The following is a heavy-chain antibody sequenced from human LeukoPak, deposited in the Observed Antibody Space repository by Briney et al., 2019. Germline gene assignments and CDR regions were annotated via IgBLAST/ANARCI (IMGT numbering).Heavy chain of an antibody. CDR3: AKELALATIEYPGDY. CDR1: GFTFSSYG. Sequence: GGSLRLSCAASGFTFSSYGMHWVRQAPGKGLEWVAFIRYDGSNKYYADSVKGRFTISRDNSKNTLYLQMNSLRAEDTAVYYCAKELALATIEYPGDYWGQGTLVTVSS. V-gene: IGHV3-30*02. J-gene: IGHJ4*02. D-gene: IGHD5-12*01. CDR2: IRYDGSNK.